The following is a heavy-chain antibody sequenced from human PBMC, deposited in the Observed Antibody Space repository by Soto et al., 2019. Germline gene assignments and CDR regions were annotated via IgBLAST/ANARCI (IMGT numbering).Heavy chain of an antibody. CDR1: GYTFTSYA. Sequence: AASVKVSCKASGYTFTSYAMHWVRQAPGQRLEWMGWINAGNGNTKYSQKFQGRVTITRDTSASTAYMELSSLRSEDTAVNYCARSDFYDILTGYYDYWGQGTLVTVSS. J-gene: IGHJ4*02. CDR3: ARSDFYDILTGYYDY. V-gene: IGHV1-3*01. CDR2: INAGNGNT. D-gene: IGHD3-9*01.